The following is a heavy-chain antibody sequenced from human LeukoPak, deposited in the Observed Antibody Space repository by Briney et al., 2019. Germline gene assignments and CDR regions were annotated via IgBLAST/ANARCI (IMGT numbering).Heavy chain of an antibody. CDR2: IRYSEST. V-gene: IGHV4-31*03. Sequence: SQTLSLTCTVSGGPISSGDYYWSWIRQHPGKGLEWIGYIRYSESTYYNPSLKSRVTISVDTSKNQFSLKLSSVTAADTAVYFCARFAIAKRAMDVWGQGTTVTVSS. D-gene: IGHD2-21*01. J-gene: IGHJ6*02. CDR3: ARFAIAKRAMDV. CDR1: GGPISSGDYY.